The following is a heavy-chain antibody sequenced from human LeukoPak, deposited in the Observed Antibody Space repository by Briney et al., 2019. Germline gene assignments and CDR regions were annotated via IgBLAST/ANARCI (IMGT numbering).Heavy chain of an antibody. V-gene: IGHV3-21*01. Sequence: GGSLRLSCAASGFSFSSYSMNWVRQAPGKGLEWVSSISSSRSYIYYADSVKGRFTISRDNAKNSLYLQMNSLRAEDTAVYYCARDGYYDSSNDFDYWGQGTLVTVSS. D-gene: IGHD3-22*01. CDR3: ARDGYYDSSNDFDY. CDR1: GFSFSSYS. CDR2: ISSSRSYI. J-gene: IGHJ4*02.